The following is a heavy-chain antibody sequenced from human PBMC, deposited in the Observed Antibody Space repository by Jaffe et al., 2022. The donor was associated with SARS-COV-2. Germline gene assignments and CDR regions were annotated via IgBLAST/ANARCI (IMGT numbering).Heavy chain of an antibody. D-gene: IGHD2-2*01. Sequence: EVQLVESGGGLVQPGGSLRLSCAASGFTFSSYWMSWVRQAPGKGLEWVANIKQDGSEKYYVDSVKGRFTISRDNAKNSLYLQMNSLRAEDTAVYYCARAGYCSSTSCLRPFDYWGQGTLVTVSS. CDR2: IKQDGSEK. J-gene: IGHJ4*02. CDR3: ARAGYCSSTSCLRPFDY. CDR1: GFTFSSYW. V-gene: IGHV3-7*03.